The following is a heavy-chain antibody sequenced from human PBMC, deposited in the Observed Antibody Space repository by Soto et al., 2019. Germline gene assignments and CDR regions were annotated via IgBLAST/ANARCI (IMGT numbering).Heavy chain of an antibody. V-gene: IGHV3-48*03. CDR2: ISGSGSTI. D-gene: IGHD6-19*01. Sequence: GGSLRLSCAASGFSFRNYEMNWVRQAPGKGLEWVSYISGSGSTIYHAESVKGRFTISRDNAENSLFLHMNSLRAEDTGIYYCARDPGEDNSGWFFDNWGQGTLVTVSS. CDR3: ARDPGEDNSGWFFDN. CDR1: GFSFRNYE. J-gene: IGHJ4*02.